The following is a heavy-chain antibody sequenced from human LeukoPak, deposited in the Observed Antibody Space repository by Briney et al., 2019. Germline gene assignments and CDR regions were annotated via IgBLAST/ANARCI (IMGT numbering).Heavy chain of an antibody. D-gene: IGHD1-26*01. V-gene: IGHV3-73*01. CDR3: TRRAGSYLDY. Sequence: PGGSLRLSCAASGFTFSGSTMHWVRQASGKGLEWVGQIGSKVNNFATAYAASVKGRFTISRDDSKSIAYLQMNSLKTEDTAVYYCTRRAGSYLDYWGQGTLVTVSS. CDR2: IGSKVNNFAT. CDR1: GFTFSGST. J-gene: IGHJ4*02.